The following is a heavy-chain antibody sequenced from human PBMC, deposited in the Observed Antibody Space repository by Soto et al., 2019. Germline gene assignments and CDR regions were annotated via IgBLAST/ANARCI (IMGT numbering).Heavy chain of an antibody. J-gene: IGHJ5*02. Sequence: SETLSLTCAVYGGSFSGYYWSWIRQPPGKGLEWIGEINHSGSTNYNPSLKSRVTISVDTSKNQFSLKLSSVTAADTAVYYCARGVGGRGYSYGYWFVDRPNWFDPWGQGTLVTVSS. V-gene: IGHV4-34*01. D-gene: IGHD5-18*01. CDR2: INHSGST. CDR1: GGSFSGYY. CDR3: ARGVGGRGYSYGYWFVDRPNWFDP.